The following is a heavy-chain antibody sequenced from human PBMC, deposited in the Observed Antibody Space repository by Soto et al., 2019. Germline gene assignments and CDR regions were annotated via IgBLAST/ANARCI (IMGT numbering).Heavy chain of an antibody. CDR2: ISWNSGSI. V-gene: IGHV3-9*01. D-gene: IGHD3-10*01. J-gene: IGHJ6*02. Sequence: EVQLVESGGGLVQPGRSLRLSCAASGFTFDDYAMHWVRQAPGKGLEWVSGISWNSGSIGYADSVKGRFTISRDNAKNSLYLQINSLRAEDTALYYCAKDAITRVRGVISYYGMDVWGQGTTVTVSS. CDR1: GFTFDDYA. CDR3: AKDAITRVRGVISYYGMDV.